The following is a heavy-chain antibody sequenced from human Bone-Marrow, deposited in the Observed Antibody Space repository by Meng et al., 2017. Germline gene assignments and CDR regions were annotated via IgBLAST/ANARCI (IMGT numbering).Heavy chain of an antibody. J-gene: IGHJ4*01. V-gene: IGHV3-11*01. D-gene: IGHD3-22*01. CDR1: GFTFSDYY. CDR3: ARDLISYDSSGYYYSEFPY. Sequence: GESLKISCAASGFTFSDYYMSWIRQAPGKGLEWVSYISSSGSTIYYADSVKGRFTISRDNAKNSLYLQMNSLRAEDTAVYYCARDLISYDSSGYYYSEFPYWGHGKLVNGAS. CDR2: ISSSGSTI.